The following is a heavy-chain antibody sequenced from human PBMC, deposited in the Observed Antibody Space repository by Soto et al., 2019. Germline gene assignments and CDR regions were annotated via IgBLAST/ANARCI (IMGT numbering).Heavy chain of an antibody. V-gene: IGHV4-59*01. Sequence: SETLSLTCTVSGGSIRNYYWSWIRQAPGKGLEWIGYIYHSGRTNHSPSLKSRVAMSVDSSKIRVFLKLTSVTAADTAVYYCARMGGDYYDSSTYDPQYVQHWGRGAQVTVSS. J-gene: IGHJ1*01. D-gene: IGHD3-22*01. CDR3: ARMGGDYYDSSTYDPQYVQH. CDR1: GGSIRNYY. CDR2: IYHSGRT.